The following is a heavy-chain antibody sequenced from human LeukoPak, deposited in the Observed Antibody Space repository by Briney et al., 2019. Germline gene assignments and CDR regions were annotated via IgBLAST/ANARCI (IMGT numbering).Heavy chain of an antibody. Sequence: ASVKVSCKASGYTFTSYCMHWVRQAPGQGLEWMGIINPGGGGTSYAQKFQGRVTMTRDTSTSTVYMELSSLRSEDTAVYYCAREYSGSYGPFDYWGQGTLVTVSS. D-gene: IGHD1-26*01. CDR3: AREYSGSYGPFDY. V-gene: IGHV1-46*01. CDR2: INPGGGGT. J-gene: IGHJ4*02. CDR1: GYTFTSYC.